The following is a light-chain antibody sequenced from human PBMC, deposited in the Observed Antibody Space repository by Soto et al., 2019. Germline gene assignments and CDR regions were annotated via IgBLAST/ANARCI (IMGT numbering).Light chain of an antibody. J-gene: IGKJ1*01. CDR1: QSVRSY. V-gene: IGKV3-20*01. CDR3: QQHGSPSCT. CDR2: GAS. Sequence: EIVLTQSPATLSLSPGERATLSCRASQSVRSYLLWYQQKPGQAPRLLISGASNRATGIPARFSGSGSGTDFTLTISILQQEYFAEYYRQQHGSPSCTFGQGTKVDI.